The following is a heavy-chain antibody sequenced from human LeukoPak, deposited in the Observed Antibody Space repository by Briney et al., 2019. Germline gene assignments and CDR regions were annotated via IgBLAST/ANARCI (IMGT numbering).Heavy chain of an antibody. Sequence: VASVKVSCKASGYTFTSYGISWVRQAPGQGLEWMGWINPNSGGTNYAQKFQGRVTMTRDTSISTAYMELSRLRSDDTAVYYCARDQQQLLWGFDPWGQGTLVTVSS. D-gene: IGHD6-13*01. CDR2: INPNSGGT. J-gene: IGHJ5*02. CDR3: ARDQQQLLWGFDP. CDR1: GYTFTSYG. V-gene: IGHV1-2*02.